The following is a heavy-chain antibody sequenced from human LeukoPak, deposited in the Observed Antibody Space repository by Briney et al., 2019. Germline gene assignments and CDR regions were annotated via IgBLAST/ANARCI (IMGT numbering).Heavy chain of an antibody. V-gene: IGHV3-7*01. D-gene: IGHD3-9*01. Sequence: GGSLRLSCAASGFTFSSYWMSWVRQAPGKGLEWVANIKQDGSEKYYVDSVKSRFTISRDNAKNSLYLQMNSLRAEDTAVYYCARAGYYWSSFLDYWGQGTLVTVSS. J-gene: IGHJ4*02. CDR1: GFTFSSYW. CDR2: IKQDGSEK. CDR3: ARAGYYWSSFLDY.